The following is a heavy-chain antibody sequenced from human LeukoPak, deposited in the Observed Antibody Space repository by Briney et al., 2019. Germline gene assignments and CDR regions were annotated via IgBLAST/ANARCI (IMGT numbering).Heavy chain of an antibody. CDR3: ARILYGLRETGIDY. CDR2: ISGSGGST. CDR1: GYSITSGYY. J-gene: IGHJ4*02. D-gene: IGHD1-14*01. Sequence: ETLSLTCIVSGYSITSGYYWGWIRQPPGKGLEWVSAISGSGGSTYYADSVKGRFTISRDNSKNTLYLQMNSLRAEDTAVYYCARILYGLRETGIDYWGQGTLVTVSS. V-gene: IGHV3-23*01.